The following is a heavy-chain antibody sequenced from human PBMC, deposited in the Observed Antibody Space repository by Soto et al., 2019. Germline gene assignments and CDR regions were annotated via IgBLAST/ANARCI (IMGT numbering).Heavy chain of an antibody. Sequence: GGSMRLSCAASGFPFSSYEMNWVRQAPGKGLEWVAYISSGGGNIYYAESVKGRFTISRDNAKHSVDLQMNSLRAEDTAVYYCARDRWLRYSGYDWHFDYWGQGTLVTVSS. V-gene: IGHV3-48*03. CDR2: ISSGGGNI. CDR3: ARDRWLRYSGYDWHFDY. CDR1: GFPFSSYE. D-gene: IGHD5-12*01. J-gene: IGHJ4*02.